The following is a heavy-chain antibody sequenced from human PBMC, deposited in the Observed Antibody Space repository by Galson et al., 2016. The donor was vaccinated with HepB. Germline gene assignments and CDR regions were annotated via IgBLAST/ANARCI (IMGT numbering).Heavy chain of an antibody. J-gene: IGHJ3*02. Sequence: SETLSLTCTVSGASVNSGSHYWSWIRQPPGKGLEWIGYIYYSGSTNYSPSLKSRVTISIDTSKNQFSLKLTSVTAADTAVYYCATDRYSLDAFDMWGQGTRVIVSS. V-gene: IGHV4-61*01. D-gene: IGHD1-1*01. CDR3: ATDRYSLDAFDM. CDR2: IYYSGST. CDR1: GASVNSGSHY.